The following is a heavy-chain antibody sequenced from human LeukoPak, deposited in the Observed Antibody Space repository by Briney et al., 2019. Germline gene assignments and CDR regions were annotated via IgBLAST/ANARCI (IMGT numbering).Heavy chain of an antibody. CDR3: ATASSWYEGPFDY. V-gene: IGHV1-8*01. Sequence: ASVKVSCKASGYTFTSYDINWVRQATGQGLEWMGWMNPNSGNTGYAQKFQGRVTMTRNTSISTAYMELSSLRSEDTAVYYCATASSWYEGPFDYWGQGTLVTVSS. J-gene: IGHJ4*02. CDR1: GYTFTSYD. D-gene: IGHD6-13*01. CDR2: MNPNSGNT.